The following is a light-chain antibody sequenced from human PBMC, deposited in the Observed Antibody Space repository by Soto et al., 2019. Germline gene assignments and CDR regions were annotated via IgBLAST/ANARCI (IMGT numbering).Light chain of an antibody. J-gene: IGKJ5*01. V-gene: IGKV1-39*01. Sequence: DIELTQSPSSLSAPVGDTVTISCRASQTVSSYLNWYQQKVGQAPRLLIYFISRLQTGVPSRFSGSGSGRDFTLTITSPQPEDSATYYCKQTYSRPITFGQGTRLEIK. CDR2: FIS. CDR1: QTVSSY. CDR3: KQTYSRPIT.